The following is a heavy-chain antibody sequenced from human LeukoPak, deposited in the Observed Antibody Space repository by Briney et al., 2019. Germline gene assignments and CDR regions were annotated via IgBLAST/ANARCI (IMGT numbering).Heavy chain of an antibody. CDR2: IKQDGSEK. D-gene: IGHD6-19*01. CDR1: GFTFSSYW. J-gene: IGHJ4*02. CDR3: ARDLGSGWDYFDY. V-gene: IGHV3-7*01. Sequence: GGSLRLSCAASGFTFSSYWMSWVRQAPGKGLEWVANIKQDGSEKYYVDSVKGRFTISRDNAKNSLYLQMNSLRAEDTAVYYCARDLGSGWDYFDYWGQGTLVTVSS.